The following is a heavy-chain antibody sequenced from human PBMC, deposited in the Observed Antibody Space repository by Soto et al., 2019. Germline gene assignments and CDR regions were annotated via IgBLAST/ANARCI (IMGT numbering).Heavy chain of an antibody. D-gene: IGHD6-13*01. J-gene: IGHJ4*02. Sequence: SXTLSLTCAVYGGSFSGYYWSWIRQPPVKGLEWIGEINHSGSTNYNPSLKSRVTISVDTSKNQFSLKLSSVTAADTAVYYCARGLSSSCFFDYWGQGTLVTVSS. V-gene: IGHV4-34*01. CDR2: INHSGST. CDR3: ARGLSSSCFFDY. CDR1: GGSFSGYY.